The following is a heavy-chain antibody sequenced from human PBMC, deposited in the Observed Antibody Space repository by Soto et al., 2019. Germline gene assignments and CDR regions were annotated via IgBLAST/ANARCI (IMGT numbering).Heavy chain of an antibody. V-gene: IGHV3-53*01. D-gene: IGHD6-25*01. Sequence: GGSLRLSCELSGFNVTNTDLSRVPQAPGKGLEWVSVIYRGFSTFYADSVKVRFTVSRDDSKNTVSFQMNSLRAEDTTVYYCARDRSDSSRDDSFDIWVQGTMV. CDR2: IYRGFST. CDR1: GFNVTNTD. CDR3: ARDRSDSSRDDSFDI. J-gene: IGHJ3*02.